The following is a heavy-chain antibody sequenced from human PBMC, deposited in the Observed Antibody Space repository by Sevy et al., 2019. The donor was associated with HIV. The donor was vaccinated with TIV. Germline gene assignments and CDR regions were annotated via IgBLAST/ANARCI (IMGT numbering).Heavy chain of an antibody. Sequence: SETLSLTCTVSGGSITSLYWNWIRQPPGKGLEWIANIYYNGHINYNPSLKRWVTLSLDTSKNQFSLRLSSVTAADTAMYYCAGENAWGRGYSWGQGTLVTVSS. CDR2: IYYNGHI. J-gene: IGHJ4*02. CDR3: AGENAWGRGYS. CDR1: GGSITSLY. D-gene: IGHD1-26*01. V-gene: IGHV4-59*08.